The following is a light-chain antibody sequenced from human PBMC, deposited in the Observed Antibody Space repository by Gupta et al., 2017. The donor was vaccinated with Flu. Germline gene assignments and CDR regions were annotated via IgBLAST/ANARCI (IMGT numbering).Light chain of an antibody. V-gene: IGLV1-47*01. CDR3: AAWDDSLNGVA. Sequence: QSVLTQPPSVSGTPGQRVTISCSGGSSNVGNNYVYWYRQFPGAAPKLLIFRSNQRPSGVSDRFSGSKSGTSASLAISGLRSEDEADYSCAAWDDSLNGVAFGGGTKLTVL. J-gene: IGLJ2*01. CDR2: RSN. CDR1: SSNVGNNY.